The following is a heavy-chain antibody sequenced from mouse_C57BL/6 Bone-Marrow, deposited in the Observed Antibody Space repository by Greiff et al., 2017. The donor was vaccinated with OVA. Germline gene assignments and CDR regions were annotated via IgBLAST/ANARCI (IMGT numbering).Heavy chain of an antibody. CDR1: GYTFTSYG. CDR3: ARAPHYGYEDFDY. CDR2: IYPRSGNT. V-gene: IGHV1-81*01. D-gene: IGHD2-2*01. J-gene: IGHJ2*01. Sequence: VQLQQSGAELARPGASVKLSCKASGYTFTSYGISWVKQRTGQGLEWIGEIYPRSGNTYYNEKFKGKATLTADKSSSTAYMELRSLTSEVSAVYFCARAPHYGYEDFDYWGQGTTLTVSS.